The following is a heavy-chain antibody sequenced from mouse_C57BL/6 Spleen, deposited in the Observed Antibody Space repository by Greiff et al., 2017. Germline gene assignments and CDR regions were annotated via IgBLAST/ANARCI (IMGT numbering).Heavy chain of an antibody. CDR3: AVITVYAMDY. J-gene: IGHJ4*01. V-gene: IGHV1-81*01. CDR2: IYPRSGNT. CDR1: GYTFTSHG. Sequence: QVQLQQSGAELARPGASVKLSCKASGYTFTSHGISWVKQRTGQGLEWIGEIYPRSGNTYYNEKFKGKATLTADKSSSTAYMELRSLTSEDSAVYFCAVITVYAMDYWGQGTSVTVSS. D-gene: IGHD1-1*01.